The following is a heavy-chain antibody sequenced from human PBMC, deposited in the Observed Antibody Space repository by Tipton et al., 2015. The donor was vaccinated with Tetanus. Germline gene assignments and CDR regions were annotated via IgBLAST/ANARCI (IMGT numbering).Heavy chain of an antibody. CDR1: GFTFSNYW. D-gene: IGHD1-26*01. Sequence: SLRLSCVASGFTFSNYWMSWVRQAPGKGPEWVANIKEDGSVKGYVDSVKGRFTISRDNAKNTIYLQMNSLRAEDTAVYYCAKNRGEYSGTYYVFDYWGQGALVAVSS. CDR3: AKNRGEYSGTYYVFDY. V-gene: IGHV3-7*01. CDR2: IKEDGSVK. J-gene: IGHJ4*02.